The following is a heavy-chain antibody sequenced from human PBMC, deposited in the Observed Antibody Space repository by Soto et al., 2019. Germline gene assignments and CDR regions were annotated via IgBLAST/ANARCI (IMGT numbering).Heavy chain of an antibody. Sequence: PGGSLRLSCSASGFIFSTYWMSWVRQAPGKGLEWVANINQDGSDQYYVGSVGGRFTISKDNAKNSLFLQMNSLRADDTAVYYCARGVRFKGRVYYLDYWGRGTLVTVSS. CDR2: INQDGSDQ. CDR1: GFIFSTYW. V-gene: IGHV3-7*01. D-gene: IGHD3-3*01. CDR3: ARGVRFKGRVYYLDY. J-gene: IGHJ4*02.